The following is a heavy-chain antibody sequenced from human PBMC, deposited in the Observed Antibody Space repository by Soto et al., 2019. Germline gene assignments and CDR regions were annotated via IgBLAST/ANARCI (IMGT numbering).Heavy chain of an antibody. D-gene: IGHD3-10*01. V-gene: IGHV3-74*01. Sequence: RLSCAASGFTFSGYRMHWVRQAPGKGLVWVSRINSDGSSTDYADSVRGRFTISRDNAKNTLHLQMDSLRAEDTAVYYCARTNYNFDLWGQGTPVTVSS. CDR3: ARTNYNFDL. J-gene: IGHJ4*02. CDR1: GFTFSGYR. CDR2: INSDGSST.